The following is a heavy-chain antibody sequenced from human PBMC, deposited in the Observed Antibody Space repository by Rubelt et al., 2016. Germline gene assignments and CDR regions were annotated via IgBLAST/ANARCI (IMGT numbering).Heavy chain of an antibody. V-gene: IGHV4-38-2*02. D-gene: IGHD6-13*01. CDR3: ATDVTAAGTVYYYAMDV. CDR2: IYHSGST. J-gene: IGHJ6*02. CDR1: GGSITDYY. Sequence: QVQLQQSGPGLVKPSETLSLTCTVSGGSITDYYWSWIRQPPGKGLEWIGSIYHSGSTYYNPSLKSRVTISVDTSENQFSLELNAVTAADTAVYYCATDVTAAGTVYYYAMDVWGPGTTVTVSS.